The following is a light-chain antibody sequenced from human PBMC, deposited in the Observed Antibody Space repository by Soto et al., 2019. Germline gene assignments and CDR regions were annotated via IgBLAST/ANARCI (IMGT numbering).Light chain of an antibody. CDR2: DAS. V-gene: IGKV3D-20*01. CDR1: QSVSSSY. Sequence: EIVLTQSPATLSLSPVARATLSCGASQSVSSSYLAWYQQKPGLAPRLLVYDASRRATGIPDRFSGSGSGTDFTLTISRLEPEDFAVDYCQHYGSSPSTFGRGTKVDIK. CDR3: QHYGSSPST. J-gene: IGKJ1*01.